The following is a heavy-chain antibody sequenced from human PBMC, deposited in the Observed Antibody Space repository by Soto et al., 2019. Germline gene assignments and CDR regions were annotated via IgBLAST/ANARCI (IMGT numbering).Heavy chain of an antibody. D-gene: IGHD4-17*01. V-gene: IGHV3-11*01. CDR3: ARDYYGDYILDY. J-gene: IGHJ4*02. Sequence: PGGSLRLSCVVSGFSFIDYYIIFSRQSPGKGLEWISYISNTGSTKYYADSVKGRFTISRDNAKNSLYLQMNSLRGEDTAVYYCARDYYGDYILDYWGQGTLVTVSS. CDR2: ISNTGSTK. CDR1: GFSFIDYY.